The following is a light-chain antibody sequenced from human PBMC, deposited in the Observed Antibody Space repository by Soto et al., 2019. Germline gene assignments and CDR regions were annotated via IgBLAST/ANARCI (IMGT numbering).Light chain of an antibody. CDR1: QSLLHRSGYNY. Sequence: DIVMTQSPLSLPVTPGEPASISCRSSQSLLHRSGYNYLTWYLQKPGQSPQLLIYLGSSRASGGPDRVSGSGSGTDFTLKISRVEAEEVGVYFCMQALQTPLTFGGGTKVEIK. J-gene: IGKJ4*01. CDR2: LGS. V-gene: IGKV2-28*01. CDR3: MQALQTPLT.